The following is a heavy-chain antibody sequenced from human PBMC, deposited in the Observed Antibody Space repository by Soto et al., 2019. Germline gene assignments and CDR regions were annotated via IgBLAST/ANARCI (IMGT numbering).Heavy chain of an antibody. Sequence: GGSLRFSCAASGFSFSSYGLHWVRQAPGKGLEWVAVIWSDGTNKYYADSVKGRFTISRDSSKNTLYLQMNSLRAEDTAVYYCAKDKSTIFGVVYFDYWGQGTLVTVSS. CDR3: AKDKSTIFGVVYFDY. CDR2: IWSDGTNK. J-gene: IGHJ4*02. CDR1: GFSFSSYG. V-gene: IGHV3-33*06. D-gene: IGHD3-3*01.